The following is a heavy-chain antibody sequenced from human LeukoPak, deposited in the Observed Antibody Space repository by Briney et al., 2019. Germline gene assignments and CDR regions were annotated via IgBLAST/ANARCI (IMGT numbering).Heavy chain of an antibody. J-gene: IGHJ4*02. D-gene: IGHD5-24*01. CDR3: ARDPTEMATAYFDY. CDR2: ISSSGSTI. V-gene: IGHV3-11*04. CDR1: GFTFSDYY. Sequence: GGSLRLSCAASGFTFSDYYMSWIRQAPGKGLEWVSYISSSGSTIYYADSVKGRFTISRDNAKNSLYLQMNSLRAEDTAVYYCARDPTEMATAYFDYWGQGTLVSVSS.